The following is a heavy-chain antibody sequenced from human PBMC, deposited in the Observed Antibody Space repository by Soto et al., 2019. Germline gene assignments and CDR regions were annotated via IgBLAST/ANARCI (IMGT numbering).Heavy chain of an antibody. Sequence: ASVKVSCKASGYTFTSYDINWVRQATGQGLEWMGWMNPNSGNTGYAQKFQGRVTMTRNTSISTAYMELSSLRSEDPAVYYCARGRRHYDILTGYPALGHWGQGTLVTVSS. D-gene: IGHD3-9*01. CDR3: ARGRRHYDILTGYPALGH. V-gene: IGHV1-8*01. J-gene: IGHJ1*01. CDR1: GYTFTSYD. CDR2: MNPNSGNT.